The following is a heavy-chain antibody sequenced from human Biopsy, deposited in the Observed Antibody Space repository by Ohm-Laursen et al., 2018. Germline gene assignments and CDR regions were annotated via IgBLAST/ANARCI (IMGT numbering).Heavy chain of an antibody. D-gene: IGHD3-3*01. CDR1: GGSISDSTYH. CDR3: ARQVDFWSGYVDY. Sequence: SDTLSLTCSVSGGSISDSTYHWGWIRQSPGKGLEWIGNIYYSGNTDYSPSLKSRVTISVDTSNNHFSLKLRSVTAADTAVCYCARQVDFWSGYVDYWGQGTLVAVSS. J-gene: IGHJ4*02. CDR2: IYYSGNT. V-gene: IGHV4-39*01.